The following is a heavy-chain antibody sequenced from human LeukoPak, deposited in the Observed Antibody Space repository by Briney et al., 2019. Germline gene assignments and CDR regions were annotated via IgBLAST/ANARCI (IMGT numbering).Heavy chain of an antibody. CDR1: GFNFSTYW. D-gene: IGHD3-10*01. Sequence: GGSLRLSCAASGFNFSTYWTTWVRQVPGKGLEWVANIKEDGSEIYYVDAVKGRFSISRDNAKTSLYLQMNNLSVADTAVYYCVTDQTGRHPYFFDYWGQGTLVTVSS. CDR3: VTDQTGRHPYFFDY. J-gene: IGHJ4*02. CDR2: IKEDGSEI. V-gene: IGHV3-7*01.